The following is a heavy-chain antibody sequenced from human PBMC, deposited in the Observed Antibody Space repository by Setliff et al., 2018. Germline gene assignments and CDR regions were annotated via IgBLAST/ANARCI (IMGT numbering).Heavy chain of an antibody. Sequence: SETLSLTCSVSGASISSGNDFWNWIRQPAGKGLEWIGNIYTNGGTDYSPSLRSRATISLGTSKNQFSLQLTSVTAADTAIYYCARSDDNFQYPDYWGQGTLVTVSS. V-gene: IGHV4-61*09. CDR3: ARSDDNFQYPDY. CDR1: GASISSGNDF. J-gene: IGHJ4*01. CDR2: IYTNGGT. D-gene: IGHD1-1*01.